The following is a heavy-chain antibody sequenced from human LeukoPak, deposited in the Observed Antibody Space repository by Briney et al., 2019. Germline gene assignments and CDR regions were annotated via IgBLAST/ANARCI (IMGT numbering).Heavy chain of an antibody. CDR3: ARDVDTALDY. V-gene: IGHV1-18*01. Sequence: ASVKVSCKASGYTFTSYGISWVRQAPGQGLEWMGWISAYNGNTNYAQKFQGRVTMTRDTSISTAYMELSRLRSDDTAVYYCARDVDTALDYWGQGTLVTVSS. CDR2: ISAYNGNT. J-gene: IGHJ4*02. D-gene: IGHD5-18*01. CDR1: GYTFTSYG.